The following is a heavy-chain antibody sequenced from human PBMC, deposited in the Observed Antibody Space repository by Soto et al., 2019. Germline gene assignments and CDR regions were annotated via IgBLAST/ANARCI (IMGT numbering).Heavy chain of an antibody. CDR2: INPSGGST. J-gene: IGHJ4*02. CDR1: GYTFTSYY. CDR3: ARTIPYDYVWGSYRYYFDY. D-gene: IGHD3-16*02. V-gene: IGHV1-46*01. Sequence: QVQLVQSGAEVKKPGASVKVSCKASGYTFTSYYMHWVRQAPGQGLEWMGIINPSGGSTSYAQKXXGRVTMTRDTXXSXGXXELSSLRSEDTAVYYCARTIPYDYVWGSYRYYFDYWGQGTLVTVSS.